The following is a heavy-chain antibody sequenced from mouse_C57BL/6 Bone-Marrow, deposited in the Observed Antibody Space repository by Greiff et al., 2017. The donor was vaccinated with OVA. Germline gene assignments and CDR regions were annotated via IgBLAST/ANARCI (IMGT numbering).Heavy chain of an antibody. Sequence: QVQLQQSGAELVRPGPSVKMSCKASGYTFTNYWIGWAKQRPGHGLEWIGDIYPGGGYTNYNEKFKGKATLTADKSSSTAYMQFSSLTSEDSAIYYCARGGGTWFDYWGQGTTLTVSS. J-gene: IGHJ2*01. D-gene: IGHD4-1*01. V-gene: IGHV1-63*01. CDR3: ARGGGTWFDY. CDR1: GYTFTNYW. CDR2: IYPGGGYT.